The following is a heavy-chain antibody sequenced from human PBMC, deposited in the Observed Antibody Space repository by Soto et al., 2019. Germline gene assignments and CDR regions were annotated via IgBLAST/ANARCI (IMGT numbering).Heavy chain of an antibody. Sequence: SETLSLTCAVYGGSVNGYCWNWIRRPPGKGLEWIGEINHTGGTHYNPSLKSRVTMSVDTSKNQFSLRLSSVTAADTAIYYCATRITVFGLLIPPFDPWGQGTQVTVSS. J-gene: IGHJ5*02. D-gene: IGHD3-3*01. CDR1: GGSVNGYC. CDR2: INHTGGT. V-gene: IGHV4-34*01. CDR3: ATRITVFGLLIPPFDP.